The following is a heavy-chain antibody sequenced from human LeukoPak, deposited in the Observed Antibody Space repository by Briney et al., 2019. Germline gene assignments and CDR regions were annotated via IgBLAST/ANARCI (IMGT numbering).Heavy chain of an antibody. V-gene: IGHV4-39*01. D-gene: IGHD3-3*01. CDR2: IYYSGST. CDR3: ARQSGWRITIFRVVIGTSDY. Sequence: PSETLSLTCTVSGGSISSSSYYWGWIRQPPGKGLEWIGSIYYSGSTYYNPSLKSRVTISVDTSKNQFSLKLSSVTAADTAVYYCARQSGWRITIFRVVIGTSDYWGQGTLVTVSS. J-gene: IGHJ4*02. CDR1: GGSISSSSYY.